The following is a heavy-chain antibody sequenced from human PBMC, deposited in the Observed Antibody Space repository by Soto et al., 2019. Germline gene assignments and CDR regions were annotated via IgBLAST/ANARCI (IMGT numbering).Heavy chain of an antibody. V-gene: IGHV1-69*01. CDR1: GGIFSSYA. J-gene: IGHJ4*02. CDR3: ARVGGIGAPPGTDY. Sequence: QVQLVQSGAEVKKPGSSVKVSCKASGGIFSSYAISWLRQAPGQGLEWMGAVIPILGQAYYAQDLQDRVSMTADASTRTTYMELSSLRSEDKAVYFCARVGGIGAPPGTDYWGQGTLVTVSS. CDR2: VIPILGQA. D-gene: IGHD6-6*01.